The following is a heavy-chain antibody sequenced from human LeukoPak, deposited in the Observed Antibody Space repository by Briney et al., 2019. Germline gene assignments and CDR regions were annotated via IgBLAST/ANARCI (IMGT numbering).Heavy chain of an antibody. CDR2: IYYSGST. V-gene: IGHV4-59*01. CDR1: GGSNSSYY. CDR3: ARSRGVGASHFDY. Sequence: SETLSLTCTVSGGSNSSYYWSWIRQPPGKGLEWIGYIYYSGSTNYNPSLKSRVTISVDTSKNQFSLRLSSVTAADTAVYYCARSRGVGASHFDYWGQGSLVTVSS. D-gene: IGHD1-26*01. J-gene: IGHJ4*02.